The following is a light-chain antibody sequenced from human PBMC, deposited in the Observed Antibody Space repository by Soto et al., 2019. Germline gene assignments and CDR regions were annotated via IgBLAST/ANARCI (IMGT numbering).Light chain of an antibody. CDR3: GSYGSRGV. CDR1: SSDVGGYNY. Sequence: QSALTQPASVSGSPGQSITISCSGISSDVGGYNYVSWYQQHPGKAPKLMIYDVSNRPSGVSHRFSGSKSGNTASLTISGLQTEDEADYYCGSYGSRGVFGGGTKVTVL. V-gene: IGLV2-14*03. CDR2: DVS. J-gene: IGLJ3*02.